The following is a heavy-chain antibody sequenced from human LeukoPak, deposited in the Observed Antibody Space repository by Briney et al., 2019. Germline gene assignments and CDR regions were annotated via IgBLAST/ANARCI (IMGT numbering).Heavy chain of an antibody. CDR3: ARGRGYCSSTSCYFRAFDI. V-gene: IGHV4-61*02. Sequence: SQTLSLTCTVSGGSISSGSYYWSWIRQPAGKGLEWIGRIYTSGSTNYNPSLKSRVTISVDTSKNQFSLKLSSVTAADTAVYYCARGRGYCSSTSCYFRAFDIWGQGTMVTVSS. CDR1: GGSISSGSYY. J-gene: IGHJ3*02. D-gene: IGHD2-2*01. CDR2: IYTSGST.